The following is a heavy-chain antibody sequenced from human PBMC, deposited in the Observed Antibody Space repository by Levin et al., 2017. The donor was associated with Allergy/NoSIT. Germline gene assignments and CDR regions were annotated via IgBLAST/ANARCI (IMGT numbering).Heavy chain of an antibody. J-gene: IGHJ6*02. CDR3: ARVGNEVPARELLRYYYYGMDV. Sequence: SETLSLTCTVSGGSISSYYWSWIRQPPGKGLEWIGYIYYSGSTNYNPSLKSRVTISVDTSKNQFSLKLSSVTAADTAVYYCARVGNEVPARELLRYYYYGMDVWGQGTTVTVSS. V-gene: IGHV4-59*01. D-gene: IGHD1-26*01. CDR1: GGSISSYY. CDR2: IYYSGST.